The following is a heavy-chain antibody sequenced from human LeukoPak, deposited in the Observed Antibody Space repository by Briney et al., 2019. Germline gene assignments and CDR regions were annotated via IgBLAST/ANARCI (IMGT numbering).Heavy chain of an antibody. CDR3: ARGAYYDILTYHYYYYGMDV. CDR2: INHSGST. CDR1: GGSFSGYY. J-gene: IGHJ6*02. D-gene: IGHD3-9*01. Sequence: SETLSLTCAVYGGSFSGYYWSWIRQPPGKGLDWIGEINHSGSTNYNPSLKSRVTISVDTSKNQFSLKLSSVTAADTAVYYCARGAYYDILTYHYYYYGMDVWGQGTTVTVSS. V-gene: IGHV4-34*01.